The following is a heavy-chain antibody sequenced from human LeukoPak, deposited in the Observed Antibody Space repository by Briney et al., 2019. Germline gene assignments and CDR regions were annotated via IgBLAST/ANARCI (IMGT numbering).Heavy chain of an antibody. CDR1: GFTFSSYE. Sequence: PGGSLRLSCVASGFTFSSYEMNWVRQAPGKGLEWVSYINSDGGTVYYADSVKGRFTISRDNAKNSLYLQMNSLRAEDTAVYYCAREFYRVGDLDGKGFDYWGQGTLVTVSS. V-gene: IGHV3-48*03. J-gene: IGHJ4*02. D-gene: IGHD1-26*01. CDR2: INSDGGTV. CDR3: AREFYRVGDLDGKGFDY.